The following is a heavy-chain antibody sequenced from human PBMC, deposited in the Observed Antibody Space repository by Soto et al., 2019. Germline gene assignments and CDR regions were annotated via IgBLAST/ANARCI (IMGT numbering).Heavy chain of an antibody. Sequence: EASVKVSCKASGGTFSSYAISWVRQAPGQGLEWMGGIIPIFGIANYAQKFQGRVTITADKSTSTAYMELSSLRSEDTAVYYCARDTPLLWFGELHLDYWGQGTLVIVSS. CDR1: GGTFSSYA. CDR2: IIPIFGIA. CDR3: ARDTPLLWFGELHLDY. D-gene: IGHD3-10*01. J-gene: IGHJ4*02. V-gene: IGHV1-69*10.